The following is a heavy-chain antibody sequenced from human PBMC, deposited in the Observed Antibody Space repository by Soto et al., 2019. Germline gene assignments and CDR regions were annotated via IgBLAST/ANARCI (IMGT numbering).Heavy chain of an antibody. J-gene: IGHJ6*03. CDR3: AKDDFYYYMDV. V-gene: IGHV3-23*01. Sequence: GESLKISCAASGFTFSSYAMSWVRQAPGKGLEWVSAISGSGGSTYYADSVKGRFTISRDNSKNTLYLQMNSLRAEDTAVYYCAKDDFYYYMDVWGKGTTVTVSS. CDR2: ISGSGGST. CDR1: GFTFSSYA.